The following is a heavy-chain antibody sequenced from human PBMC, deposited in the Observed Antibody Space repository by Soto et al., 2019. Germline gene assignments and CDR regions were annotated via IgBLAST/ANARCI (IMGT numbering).Heavy chain of an antibody. V-gene: IGHV3-74*01. CDR2: INSDGSST. Sequence: PGGSLRLSCAASGFTFSSYWMHWVRQAPGKGLVWVSRINSDGSSTSYADYVRGRFTISRDNAKNKLYLQMNSLRAEDTAVYYCALYYCVLTGYYLPWFDPWGQGTLVTVSS. J-gene: IGHJ5*02. D-gene: IGHD3-9*01. CDR1: GFTFSSYW. CDR3: ALYYCVLTGYYLPWFDP.